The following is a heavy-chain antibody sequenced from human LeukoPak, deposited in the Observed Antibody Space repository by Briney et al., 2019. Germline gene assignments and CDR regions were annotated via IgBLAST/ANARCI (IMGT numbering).Heavy chain of an antibody. J-gene: IGHJ4*02. Sequence: QSGGSLRLSCAASGFTFSSYAMHWVRQAPGKGLEWVAVISYDGSNKYYADSVKGRFTISRDNSKNTLYLQMNSLRAEDTAVYYCAKDLRYDSSGLDYWGQGTLVTVSS. V-gene: IGHV3-30-3*01. CDR2: ISYDGSNK. CDR3: AKDLRYDSSGLDY. D-gene: IGHD3-22*01. CDR1: GFTFSSYA.